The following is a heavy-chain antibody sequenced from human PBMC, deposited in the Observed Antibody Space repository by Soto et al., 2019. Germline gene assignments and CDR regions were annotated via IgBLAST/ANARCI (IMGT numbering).Heavy chain of an antibody. V-gene: IGHV1-69*02. CDR1: GGTFSSYT. CDR3: ARAIEEGSTNYYYYGMDV. Sequence: SVKVSCKASGGTFSSYTISWVRQAPGQGLEWMGRIIPILGIANYAQKFQGRVTITADKSTSTAYMELSSLRSEDTAVYYCARAIEEGSTNYYYYGMDVWGQGTTVTVSS. CDR2: IIPILGIA. J-gene: IGHJ6*02.